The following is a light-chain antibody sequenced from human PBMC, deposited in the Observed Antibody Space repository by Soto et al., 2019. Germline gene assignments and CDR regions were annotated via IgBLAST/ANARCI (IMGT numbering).Light chain of an antibody. J-gene: IGKJ1*01. Sequence: DIVMTQSPDSLAVSLGERATINCRSSQSVLFTSNNKNYLAWYQQKPGQPPKLLIYWASTRESGVPDRFSGSGSGTDFTLTISSLQAEDVAVYYCQQSYSAPWMFGQGTKVEIK. CDR3: QQSYSAPWM. CDR1: QSVLFTSNNKNY. V-gene: IGKV4-1*01. CDR2: WAS.